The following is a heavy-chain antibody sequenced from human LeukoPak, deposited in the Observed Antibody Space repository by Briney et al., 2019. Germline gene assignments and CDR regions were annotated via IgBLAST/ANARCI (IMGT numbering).Heavy chain of an antibody. V-gene: IGHV4-59*01. CDR2: IYTSGST. D-gene: IGHD5-24*01. Sequence: SETLSLTCTVSGGSISTYYWSWIRQPPGKGLEWIGYIYTSGSTNYNPSLKSRVTMSVATSKDQFSLRLSSVTAADTAVYYCARDRDGYNWRDGFDIWGQGTMVTVSS. CDR3: ARDRDGYNWRDGFDI. J-gene: IGHJ3*02. CDR1: GGSISTYY.